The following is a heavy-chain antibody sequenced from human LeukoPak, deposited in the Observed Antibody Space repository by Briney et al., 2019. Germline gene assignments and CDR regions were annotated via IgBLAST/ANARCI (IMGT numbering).Heavy chain of an antibody. CDR2: IYHSGST. J-gene: IGHJ5*02. CDR1: GGSISSGGYS. Sequence: PSGTLSLTCAVSGGSISSGGYSWSWIRQPPGKGLEWIGYIYHSGSTYYNPSLKSRVAISVDRSKNQFSLKLSSVTAADTAVYYCARATGINWFDPWGQGTLVTVSS. CDR3: ARATGINWFDP. D-gene: IGHD1-1*01. V-gene: IGHV4-30-2*01.